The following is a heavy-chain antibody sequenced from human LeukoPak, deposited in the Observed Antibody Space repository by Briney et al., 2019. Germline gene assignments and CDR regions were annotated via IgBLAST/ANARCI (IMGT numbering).Heavy chain of an antibody. V-gene: IGHV4-59*08. D-gene: IGHD3-10*01. J-gene: IGHJ6*03. CDR2: IYYSGST. CDR1: GGSISSYN. Sequence: PSETLSLTCTVSGGSISSYNWSWIRQPPGKGLEWIGYIYYSGSTNYNPSLKSRVTISVDTSKNQFSLKLSSVTAADTAVYYCARHSSYYYGSGGFYMDVWGKGTTVTVSS. CDR3: ARHSSYYYGSGGFYMDV.